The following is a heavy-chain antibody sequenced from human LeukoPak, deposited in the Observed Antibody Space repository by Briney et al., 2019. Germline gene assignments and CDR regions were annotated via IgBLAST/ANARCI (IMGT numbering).Heavy chain of an antibody. J-gene: IGHJ4*02. Sequence: GGSLRLSCAASGFTFNSYWMSWVRQAPGKGLEWVANIKHDEIEKYHVDSVKGRFTISRDNAKNSLYLQMNSLRAEDTAVYYCARDTGALVTHFDYWGQGTLVTVSS. V-gene: IGHV3-7*03. CDR3: ARDTGALVTHFDY. CDR1: GFTFNSYW. D-gene: IGHD5-18*01. CDR2: IKHDEIEK.